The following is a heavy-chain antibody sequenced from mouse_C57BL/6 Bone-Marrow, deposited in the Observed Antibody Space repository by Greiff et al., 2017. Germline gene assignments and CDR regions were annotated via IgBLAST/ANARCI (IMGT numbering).Heavy chain of an antibody. CDR1: GYAFTNYL. V-gene: IGHV1-54*01. CDR3: ARLDGYPWYFDV. Sequence: VQLVESGAELVRPGTSVKVSCKASGYAFTNYLIEWVKQRPGQGLEWIGVINPGRGGTNYTEKFKGKATLTADKSSSTAYMQLSSLTSEDSAVYFCARLDGYPWYFDVWGTGTTVTVSS. CDR2: INPGRGGT. D-gene: IGHD2-3*01. J-gene: IGHJ1*03.